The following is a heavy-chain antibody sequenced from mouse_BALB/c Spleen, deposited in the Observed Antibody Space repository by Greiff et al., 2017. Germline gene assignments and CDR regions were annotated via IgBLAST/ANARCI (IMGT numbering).Heavy chain of an antibody. CDR1: GFTFSSYG. V-gene: IGHV5-6*01. D-gene: IGHD1-2*01. J-gene: IGHJ3*01. Sequence: EVQLQESGGDLVKPGGSLKLSCAASGFTFSSYGMSWVRQTPDKRLEWVATISSGGSYTYYPDSVKGRFTISRDNAKNTLYLQMSSLKSEDTAMYYCARLTTASWFAYWGQGTLVTVSA. CDR3: ARLTTASWFAY. CDR2: ISSGGSYT.